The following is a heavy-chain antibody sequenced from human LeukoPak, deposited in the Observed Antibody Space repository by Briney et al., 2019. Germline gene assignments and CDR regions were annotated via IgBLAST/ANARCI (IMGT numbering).Heavy chain of an antibody. CDR3: ARVRGNRCDY. D-gene: IGHD3-10*01. V-gene: IGHV1-2*02. CDR2: IRGDTGDT. Sequence: ASVKVSCTTSGYTLSDYYMHWVRQAAGQELEWMGWIRGDTGDTDSPEKFQGRVTMTRDTSSNTAYIELSRLTFDDTARYSCARVRGNRCDYWGQGTLVTVSS. J-gene: IGHJ4*02. CDR1: GYTLSDYY.